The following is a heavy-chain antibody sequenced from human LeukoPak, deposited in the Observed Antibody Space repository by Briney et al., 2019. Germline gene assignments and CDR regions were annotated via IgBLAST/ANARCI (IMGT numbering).Heavy chain of an antibody. Sequence: GGSLRFSCAASGFTFDDYDMSWVRHAPGKGLEWVSGINGNGGSTGYADSAKGRFTISRDNAKNSLYLQMNSLRAEDTAVYYCAELGITMIGGVWGKGTTVTISS. D-gene: IGHD3-10*02. J-gene: IGHJ6*04. V-gene: IGHV3-20*04. CDR3: AELGITMIGGV. CDR2: INGNGGST. CDR1: GFTFDDYD.